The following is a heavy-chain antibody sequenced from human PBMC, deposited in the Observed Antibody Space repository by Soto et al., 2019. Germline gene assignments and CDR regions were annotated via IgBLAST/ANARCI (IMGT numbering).Heavy chain of an antibody. Sequence: PSETLSLTCTVSCGSISSYYWSWIRQPPGKGLEWIGYIYYSGSTNYNPSLKSRVTISVDTSKNQFSLKLSSVTAADTAVYYCARARTLGYCSSTSCYTDYYYGMDVWGQGTTVTVSS. J-gene: IGHJ6*02. CDR3: ARARTLGYCSSTSCYTDYYYGMDV. CDR1: CGSISSYY. V-gene: IGHV4-59*01. CDR2: IYYSGST. D-gene: IGHD2-2*02.